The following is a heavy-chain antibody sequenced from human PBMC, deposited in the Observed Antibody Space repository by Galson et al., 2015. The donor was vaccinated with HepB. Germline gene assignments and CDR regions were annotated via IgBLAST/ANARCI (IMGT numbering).Heavy chain of an antibody. Sequence: SVKVSCKASGYNFINYYIHWVRQAPGQGLEWMEMINPSGGAPSYAQRFQDRLTVTTDTSTSTVYMELSSLRSEDTAVYFCARGYYYDSSGYSLPDFWGQGTLVTVSS. CDR2: INPSGGAP. D-gene: IGHD3-22*01. CDR1: GYNFINYY. CDR3: ARGYYYDSSGYSLPDF. V-gene: IGHV1-46*03. J-gene: IGHJ4*02.